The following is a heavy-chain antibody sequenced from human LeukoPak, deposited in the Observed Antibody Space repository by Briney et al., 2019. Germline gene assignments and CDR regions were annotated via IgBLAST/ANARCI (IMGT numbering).Heavy chain of an antibody. V-gene: IGHV3-23*01. CDR2: ISGSGGST. CDR1: GFTFSSYA. J-gene: IGHJ4*02. Sequence: GGSLGLSCAASGFTFSSYAMSWVRQAPGKGLEWVSAISGSGGSTYYADSVKGRFTISRDNSKNTLYLQMNSLRAEDTAVYYCAKDRRITGTTDYWGQGTLVTVSS. D-gene: IGHD1-20*01. CDR3: AKDRRITGTTDY.